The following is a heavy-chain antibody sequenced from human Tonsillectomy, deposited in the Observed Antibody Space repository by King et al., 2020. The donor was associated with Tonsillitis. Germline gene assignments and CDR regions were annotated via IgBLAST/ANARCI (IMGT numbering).Heavy chain of an antibody. Sequence: VQLVESGGGVVQPGRSLRLSCAASGFTFNTYAMHWVRQAPGKGLEWVAVISSDGNNQYYADSVKGRLTISRDNSKNTLYLQMDSLRAEDTAVYYCARRGELLWLGELYYFFDYWGQGTLVIVSS. J-gene: IGHJ4*02. V-gene: IGHV3-30*04. D-gene: IGHD3-10*01. CDR1: GFTFNTYA. CDR2: ISSDGNNQ. CDR3: ARRGELLWLGELYYFFDY.